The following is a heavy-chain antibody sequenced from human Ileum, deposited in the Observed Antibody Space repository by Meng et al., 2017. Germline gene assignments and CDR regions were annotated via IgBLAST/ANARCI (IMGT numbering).Heavy chain of an antibody. V-gene: IGHV4-34*01. CDR2: INHSGST. CDR1: GGSFSGYY. Sequence: QVQPQQWGAGLLKPSETLSLTCAVYGGSFSGYYWSWIRQPPGKGLEWIGEINHSGSTNYNPSLKSRVTISVDTSKNQFSLKLSSVTAADTAVYYCARGLGYNYGHQGLDYWGQATLVTVSS. D-gene: IGHD5-18*01. J-gene: IGHJ4*02. CDR3: ARGLGYNYGHQGLDY.